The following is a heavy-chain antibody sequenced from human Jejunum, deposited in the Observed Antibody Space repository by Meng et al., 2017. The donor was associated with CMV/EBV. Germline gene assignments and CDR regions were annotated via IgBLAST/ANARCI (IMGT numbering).Heavy chain of an antibody. Sequence: EVQLVESGGGLIQPGGSLRLSCAASGFTFSSYWMHWVRQAPGKGLAWVSRINSDGSTTTYADSVKGRFTISRDNAKNTLYLQMNSLRAEDTAVYYCARADYSSSWYSVGHWGQGILVTVAS. CDR2: INSDGSTT. D-gene: IGHD6-13*01. V-gene: IGHV3-74*03. CDR3: ARADYSSSWYSVGH. CDR1: GFTFSSYW. J-gene: IGHJ4*02.